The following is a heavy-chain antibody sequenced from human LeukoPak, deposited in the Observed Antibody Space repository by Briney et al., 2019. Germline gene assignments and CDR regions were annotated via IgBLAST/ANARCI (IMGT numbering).Heavy chain of an antibody. D-gene: IGHD5-18*01. Sequence: GGSLRLSCAASGFTFSSYGMHWVRQAPGKGLEWVAVISYDGSNKYYADSVKGRSTISRDNSKNTLYLQMNSLRAEDTAVYYCAKFSKRGYTTSLYDYWGQGTLVTVSS. CDR3: AKFSKRGYTTSLYDY. J-gene: IGHJ4*02. V-gene: IGHV3-30*18. CDR1: GFTFSSYG. CDR2: ISYDGSNK.